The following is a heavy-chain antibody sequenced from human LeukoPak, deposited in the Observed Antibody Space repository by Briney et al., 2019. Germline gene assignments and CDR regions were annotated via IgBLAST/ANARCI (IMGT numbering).Heavy chain of an antibody. CDR2: ISWDGAIT. Sequence: GGSLRLSCAASGFTFDDYTMHWVRQAPGKGLEWVSLISWDGAITSYADSVKGRFTISRDNSKNSLYLQMDSLRIEDTALYYCAKEPRHFGELDYWGQGTLVIVSS. CDR3: AKEPRHFGELDY. J-gene: IGHJ4*02. CDR1: GFTFDDYT. D-gene: IGHD4-17*01. V-gene: IGHV3-43*01.